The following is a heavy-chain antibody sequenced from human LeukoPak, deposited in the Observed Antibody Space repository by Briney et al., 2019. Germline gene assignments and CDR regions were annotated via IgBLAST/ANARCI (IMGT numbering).Heavy chain of an antibody. CDR3: AKGGSSGWSNPPFFDF. D-gene: IGHD6-19*01. Sequence: GGSLRLSCAASGFTFSTYAMNWVRQAPGKGLEWVSTIGGNGDNIYYADSVKGRFTSPRDNSRNTLYLQMKSLRAEDTAVYYCAKGGSSGWSNPPFFDFWGQGTLVTVSS. J-gene: IGHJ4*02. CDR1: GFTFSTYA. V-gene: IGHV3-23*01. CDR2: IGGNGDNI.